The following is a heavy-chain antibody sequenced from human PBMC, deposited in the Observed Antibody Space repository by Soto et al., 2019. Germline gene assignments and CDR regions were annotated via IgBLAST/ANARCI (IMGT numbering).Heavy chain of an antibody. CDR2: ISYEGSNK. V-gene: IGHV3-30*18. J-gene: IGHJ6*02. CDR1: GLDFSTYA. D-gene: IGHD6-13*01. Sequence: GGSLRLSCAVSGLDFSTYAMHWVRQAPGKGLEWVALISYEGSNKYYADSVKGRFIISRDNSKNTVFLQMYSLRSEDTAMYYCAKDRHSSSNEKWGAYHYVMDVWGQGTPVTVSS. CDR3: AKDRHSSSNEKWGAYHYVMDV.